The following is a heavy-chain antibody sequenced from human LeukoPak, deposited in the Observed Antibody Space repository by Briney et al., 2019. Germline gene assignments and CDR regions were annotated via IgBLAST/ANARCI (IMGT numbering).Heavy chain of an antibody. V-gene: IGHV4-34*01. CDR1: GGSFSGYY. CDR2: INHSGST. J-gene: IGHJ4*02. Sequence: SETLSLTCAVYGGSFSGYYRSWIRQPPGKGLEWIGEINHSGSTNYNPSLKSRVTISVDTSKNQFSLKLSSVTAADTAVYYCARRPYYYDSSGYYSDDYWGQGTLVTVSS. CDR3: ARRPYYYDSSGYYSDDY. D-gene: IGHD3-22*01.